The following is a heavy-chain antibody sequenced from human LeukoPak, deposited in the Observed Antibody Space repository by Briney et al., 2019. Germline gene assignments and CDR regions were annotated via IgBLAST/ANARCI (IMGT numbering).Heavy chain of an antibody. J-gene: IGHJ4*02. CDR1: GGSISSSSYY. CDR2: IFTSGST. V-gene: IGHV4-39*07. D-gene: IGHD6-19*01. CDR3: ARGKGYSSGWYFDY. Sequence: SETLSLTCTVSGGSISSSSYYWGWIRQPPGKGLEWIGSIFTSGSTNYNPSLKSRVTMSVDTSKSQFSLKLSSVIAADTAVYYCARGKGYSSGWYFDYWGQGTLVTVSS.